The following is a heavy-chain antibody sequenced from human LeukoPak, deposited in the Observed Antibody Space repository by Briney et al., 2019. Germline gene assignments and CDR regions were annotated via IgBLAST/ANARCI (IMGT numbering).Heavy chain of an antibody. CDR3: ARDGGSGNWFDP. D-gene: IGHD3-10*01. Sequence: SETLSLTCTVSGGSISSSSYYWGWIRQPPGKGLEWIGSIYYSGSTYYNPSLKSRVTMSVDTSKNQFSLKLSSVTAADTAVYYCARDGGSGNWFDPWGQGTLVTVSS. CDR2: IYYSGST. J-gene: IGHJ5*02. CDR1: GGSISSSSYY. V-gene: IGHV4-39*07.